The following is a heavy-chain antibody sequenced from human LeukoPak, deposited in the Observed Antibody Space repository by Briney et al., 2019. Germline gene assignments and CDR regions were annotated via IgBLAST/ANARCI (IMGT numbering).Heavy chain of an antibody. Sequence: PGGSLRLSCAASGFTFSSYWMTWVRQAPGKGLEWVANIKEDGSEKYYVDSVKGRFTISRDNAKNSLYLQMNSLRAEDTAVYYCAGRGVPYGSSGGGDYGGQGPLVTASS. D-gene: IGHD6-13*01. V-gene: IGHV3-7*01. CDR2: IKEDGSEK. CDR3: AGRGVPYGSSGGGDY. J-gene: IGHJ4*02. CDR1: GFTFSSYW.